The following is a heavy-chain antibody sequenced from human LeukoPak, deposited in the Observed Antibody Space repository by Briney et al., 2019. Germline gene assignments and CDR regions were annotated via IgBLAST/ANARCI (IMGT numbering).Heavy chain of an antibody. CDR1: GYTFTSYY. J-gene: IGHJ5*02. V-gene: IGHV1-46*01. Sequence: ASVKVSCKASGYTFTSYYMHWVRQAPGQGLEWMGITNPSGGSTSYAQKFQGRVTMTRDTSTSTVYMELSSLRSEDTAVYYCARDASHSSSWYESWFDPWGQGTLVTVSS. CDR3: ARDASHSSSWYESWFDP. D-gene: IGHD6-13*01. CDR2: TNPSGGST.